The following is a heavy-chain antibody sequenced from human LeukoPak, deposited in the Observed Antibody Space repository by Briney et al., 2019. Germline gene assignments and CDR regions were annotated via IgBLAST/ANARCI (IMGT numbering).Heavy chain of an antibody. D-gene: IGHD6-6*01. CDR3: ARLSSIAARGTRAYDY. J-gene: IGHJ4*02. CDR2: ISSSSSYI. Sequence: PGGSLRLSCAASGFTFSSYSMNWVRQAPGKGLGWVSSISSSSSYIYYADSVKGRFTISRDNAKNSLYLQMNSLRAEDTAVYYCARLSSIAARGTRAYDYWGQGTLVTVSS. CDR1: GFTFSSYS. V-gene: IGHV3-21*01.